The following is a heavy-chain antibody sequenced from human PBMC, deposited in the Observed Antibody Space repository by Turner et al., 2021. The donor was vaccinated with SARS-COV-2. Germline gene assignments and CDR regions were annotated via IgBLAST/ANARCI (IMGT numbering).Heavy chain of an antibody. CDR2: IWYDGSNK. V-gene: IGHV3-33*01. CDR1: GFTFSSYG. J-gene: IGHJ4*02. D-gene: IGHD4-17*01. CDR3: ARDDLDPDYGFHFDY. Sequence: HVQLVESGGGVVQPGRSLRLSCAASGFTFSSYGMHWVRQAPGKGLEWVAVIWYDGSNKYYADSVKGRFTISRDNSKNTLYLQMNSLRAEDTAVYYCARDDLDPDYGFHFDYWGQGTLVTVSS.